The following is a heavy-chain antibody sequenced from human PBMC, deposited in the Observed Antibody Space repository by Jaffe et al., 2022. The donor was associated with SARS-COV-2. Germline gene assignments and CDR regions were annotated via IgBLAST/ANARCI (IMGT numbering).Heavy chain of an antibody. J-gene: IGHJ4*02. CDR2: IFVSGGT. D-gene: IGHD3-10*01. CDR3: AREVVRGVNLDY. Sequence: QVQLQESGPGLVKSSQTLSLTCTVSGGSISSGSYYWSWMRQPAGKGLEWIGRIFVSGGTNYNPSLNSRVTISVDTSKNQFSLQLSSVTAADTAVYYCAREVVRGVNLDYWGQGALVTVSS. CDR1: GGSISSGSYY. V-gene: IGHV4-61*02.